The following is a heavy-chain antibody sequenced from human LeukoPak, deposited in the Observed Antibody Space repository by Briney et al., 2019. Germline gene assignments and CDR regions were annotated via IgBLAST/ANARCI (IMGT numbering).Heavy chain of an antibody. J-gene: IGHJ4*02. CDR2: ITHSSSHM. CDR3: ARNVGY. V-gene: IGHV3-21*04. D-gene: IGHD1-26*01. CDR1: GFTFSDYS. Sequence: GGSLRLSCAASGFTFSDYSMNWVRQAPGKGLEWFASITHSSSHMYYAESLKGRFTISRDNSKNTVYLQMNSLRDEDTAVYYCARNVGYWGQGTLVTVSS.